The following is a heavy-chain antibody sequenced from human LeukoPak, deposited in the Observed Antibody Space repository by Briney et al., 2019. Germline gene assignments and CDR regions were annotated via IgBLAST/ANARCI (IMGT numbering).Heavy chain of an antibody. Sequence: SETLSLTCTVSGGSISSYYWSWIRQPPGKGLEWIAYISYSGSTNYNPSLKSRITISVDTSKNPFSLKLTSVTAADTAVYYCAKVGVAARRFGYYLDYWGQGTLVTVSS. CDR1: GGSISSYY. CDR3: AKVGVAARRFGYYLDY. J-gene: IGHJ4*02. V-gene: IGHV4-59*01. CDR2: ISYSGST. D-gene: IGHD6-6*01.